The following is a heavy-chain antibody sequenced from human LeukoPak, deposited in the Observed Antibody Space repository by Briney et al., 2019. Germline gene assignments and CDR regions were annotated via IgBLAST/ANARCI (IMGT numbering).Heavy chain of an antibody. J-gene: IGHJ3*02. Sequence: SETLSLTCTVSGGSISSYYWSWIRQPPGKGLEWIGYIYYSGSTNYNPSLKSRVTISVDTSKNQFSLKLSSVTAADTAVYYCARGYFDFPGGFGIWGQGTMVTVSS. CDR2: IYYSGST. D-gene: IGHD3-9*01. CDR3: ARGYFDFPGGFGI. CDR1: GGSISSYY. V-gene: IGHV4-59*01.